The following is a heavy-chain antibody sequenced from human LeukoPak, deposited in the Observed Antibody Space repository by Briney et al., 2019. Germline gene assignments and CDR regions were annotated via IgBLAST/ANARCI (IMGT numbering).Heavy chain of an antibody. CDR2: INWNGGIT. CDR3: ARPLSIVGATIGAFDI. Sequence: GGSLRLSCAASGFTFDDYGMSWVRQAPGKGLEWVSGINWNGGITGYADSVKGRFTISRDNAKNSLYLQMNSLRAEDTAVYYCARPLSIVGATIGAFDIWGQGTMVTVSS. J-gene: IGHJ3*02. D-gene: IGHD1-26*01. CDR1: GFTFDDYG. V-gene: IGHV3-20*04.